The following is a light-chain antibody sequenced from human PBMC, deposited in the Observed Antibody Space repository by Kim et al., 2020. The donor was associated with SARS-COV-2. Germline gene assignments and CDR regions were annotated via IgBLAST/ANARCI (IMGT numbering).Light chain of an antibody. V-gene: IGKV3-15*01. CDR3: QQSNDWPPLT. J-gene: IGKJ1*01. CDR1: HSVGIS. CDR2: DAT. Sequence: SPGEGATLSCRASHSVGISLAWYQQTRGQAPRLLIYDATTRAPGIPARFIGSGSETDFTLTISSLQSEDFAVYYCQQSNDWPPLTFGQGTKVDIK.